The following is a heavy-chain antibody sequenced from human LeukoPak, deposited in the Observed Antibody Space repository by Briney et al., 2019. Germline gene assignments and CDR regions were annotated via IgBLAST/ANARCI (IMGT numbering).Heavy chain of an antibody. Sequence: GGSLRLSCAASGFTFSSYWMHRVRQAPGKGLEWVSYISSSGSTIYYADSVKGRFTISRDNAKNSLYLQMNSLRAEDTAVYYCARGGAGYYGSGSYDYWGQGTLVTVSS. J-gene: IGHJ4*02. CDR3: ARGGAGYYGSGSYDY. CDR1: GFTFSSYW. CDR2: ISSSGSTI. D-gene: IGHD3-10*01. V-gene: IGHV3-48*04.